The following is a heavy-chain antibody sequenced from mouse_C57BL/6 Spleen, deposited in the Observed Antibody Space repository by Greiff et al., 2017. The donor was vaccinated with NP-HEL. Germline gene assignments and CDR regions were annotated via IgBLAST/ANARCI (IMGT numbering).Heavy chain of an antibody. D-gene: IGHD4-1*01. Sequence: QVQLQQSGAELVRPGASVTLSCKASGYTFTDYEMHWVKQTPVHGLEWIGAIDPETGGTAYTQKFKGKAILTADKSSSTAYMELRSLTSEDSAVYYCTSRDLPGTGFADWGQGTLVTVSA. CDR3: TSRDLPGTGFAD. CDR1: GYTFTDYE. CDR2: IDPETGGT. V-gene: IGHV1-15*01. J-gene: IGHJ3*01.